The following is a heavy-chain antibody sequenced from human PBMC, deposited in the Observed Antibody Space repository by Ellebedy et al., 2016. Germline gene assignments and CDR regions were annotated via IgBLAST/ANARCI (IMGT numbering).Heavy chain of an antibody. D-gene: IGHD2-21*02. V-gene: IGHV3-74*01. J-gene: IGHJ4*02. CDR1: GFTFRNYW. CDR2: IVSEGSVP. Sequence: GESLKISCAASGFTFRNYWMHWVRQVPGKGLVWVARIVSEGSVPGYADSVKGRFTISRDNAKNTLFLQMNSLRAEDSGIYYCATDRNRVRDIWGQGTLVTVSS. CDR3: ATDRNRVRDI.